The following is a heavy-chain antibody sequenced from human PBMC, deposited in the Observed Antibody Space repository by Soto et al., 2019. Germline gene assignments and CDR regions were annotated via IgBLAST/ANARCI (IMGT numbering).Heavy chain of an antibody. V-gene: IGHV3-30*18. D-gene: IGHD4-17*01. CDR2: ISYDGSKK. CDR3: AKDRGALRWSEEHYYFDY. CDR1: GFTFISYG. J-gene: IGHJ4*02. Sequence: GGSLRLSCAASGFTFISYGMHWVRQAPGKGLEWVAVISYDGSKKDYADSVKGRFTISRDNSKNTLYLQMNSLRAEDTAIYYCAKDRGALRWSEEHYYFDYWGQGTLVTVSS.